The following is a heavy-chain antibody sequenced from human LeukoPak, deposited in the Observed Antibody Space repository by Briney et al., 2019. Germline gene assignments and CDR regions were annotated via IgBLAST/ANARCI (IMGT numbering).Heavy chain of an antibody. CDR1: GFTFDDYG. D-gene: IGHD2-15*01. Sequence: RPGGSLRLSCAASGFTFDDYGMSWVRQAPGKGLEWVSGINWNGGSTGYADSVKGRFTISRDNAKNSLYLQMNSLRAEDTALYYCARDGYCSGGSCYLGWFDPWGQGTLVTVSS. CDR2: INWNGGST. CDR3: ARDGYCSGGSCYLGWFDP. J-gene: IGHJ5*02. V-gene: IGHV3-20*04.